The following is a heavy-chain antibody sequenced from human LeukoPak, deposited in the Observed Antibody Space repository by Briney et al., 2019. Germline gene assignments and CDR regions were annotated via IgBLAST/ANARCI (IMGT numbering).Heavy chain of an antibody. CDR2: IGISDDT. D-gene: IGHD6-19*01. CDR3: VRGGIQVSGIDEIDY. V-gene: IGHV3-13*01. CDR1: GFTLRSYD. J-gene: IGHJ4*02. Sequence: GVLRLSRAASGFTLRSYDMHWVRQVTGKGLEWVSAIGISDDTYYQGSVKGRFTISRENAKNSLYLQMNSLTAGDTAVYYCVRGGIQVSGIDEIDYWGQGTLVTVSS.